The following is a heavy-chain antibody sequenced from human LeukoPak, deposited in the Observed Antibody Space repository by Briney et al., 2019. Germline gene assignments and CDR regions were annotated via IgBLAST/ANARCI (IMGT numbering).Heavy chain of an antibody. Sequence: PSETLSLTCTVSGGSISSGGYYWSWIRQHPGKGLEWIGYIYYSGSTYYNPSLNSRVAISLDTSKNQFSLKLTSVTAADTAVYYCANREGVRAGYFDYWGQGTLVTVSS. CDR3: ANREGVRAGYFDY. V-gene: IGHV4-31*03. CDR1: GGSISSGGYY. J-gene: IGHJ4*02. D-gene: IGHD3-10*01. CDR2: IYYSGST.